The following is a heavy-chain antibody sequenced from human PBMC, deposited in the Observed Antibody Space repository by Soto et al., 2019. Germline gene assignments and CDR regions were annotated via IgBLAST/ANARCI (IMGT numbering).Heavy chain of an antibody. CDR1: GFTCSSYW. CDR3: ARGAMGNYYNDY. CDR2: IKGDGIST. Sequence: EVQLVESGGGLVQSGGSLRLSCAASGFTCSSYWMHWVRQAPGKGLVWVSRIKGDGISTNYADSLKGRFTISRDNAKDTVFLQMNGLSADDTAVYYCARGAMGNYYNDYWGQGTLVTVSS. J-gene: IGHJ4*02. D-gene: IGHD3-10*01. V-gene: IGHV3-74*01.